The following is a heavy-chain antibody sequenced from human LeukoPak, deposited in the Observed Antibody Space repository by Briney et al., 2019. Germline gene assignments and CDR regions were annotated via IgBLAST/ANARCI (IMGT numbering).Heavy chain of an antibody. CDR3: ARHREPSGSYSAFDY. CDR1: GGSISSYY. J-gene: IGHJ4*02. CDR2: IYYSGTA. D-gene: IGHD3-10*01. Sequence: PSETLSLTCTVSGGSISSYYWSWIRQPPGKGLEWIGHIYYSGTAIYNPSLMGRVIMSVDTSKNQFSLSLSSVSAADTALYYCARHREPSGSYSAFDYWGQGALVTVSS. V-gene: IGHV4-59*08.